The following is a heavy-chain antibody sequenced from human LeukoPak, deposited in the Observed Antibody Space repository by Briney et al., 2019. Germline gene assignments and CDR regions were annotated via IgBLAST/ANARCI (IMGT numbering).Heavy chain of an antibody. CDR2: IYYSGGT. D-gene: IGHD2-2*02. J-gene: IGHJ5*02. CDR3: ARGHCSSTSCYTNWFDP. CDR1: GGSISSSSYY. V-gene: IGHV4-39*01. Sequence: SETLSLTCTVSGGSISSSSYYWGWIRQPPGTGLEWIGSIYYSGGTYYNPSLKSRVTISVDTSKNQFSLKLSSVTAADTAVYYCARGHCSSTSCYTNWFDPWGQGTLVTVSS.